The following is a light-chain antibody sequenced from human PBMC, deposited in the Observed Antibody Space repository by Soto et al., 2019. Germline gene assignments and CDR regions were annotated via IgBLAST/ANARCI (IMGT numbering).Light chain of an antibody. J-gene: IGKJ2*01. Sequence: DIQMTQSPSSLSVSVGDRVTISCRASQSIVTYLNWYQQKPGKAPNLLVYAASSLQNAVPSRFSGSGSGTDFTLTINTLQPEDFATYYCQQTFSHPYSLGQGTKLEI. CDR3: QQTFSHPYS. CDR2: AAS. V-gene: IGKV1-39*01. CDR1: QSIVTY.